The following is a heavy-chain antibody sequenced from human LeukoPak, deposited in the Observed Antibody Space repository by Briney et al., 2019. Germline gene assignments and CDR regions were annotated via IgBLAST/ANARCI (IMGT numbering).Heavy chain of an antibody. CDR3: AKSGERWLQSAPSDY. J-gene: IGHJ4*02. V-gene: IGHV3-53*04. CDR1: GFTVSSNY. D-gene: IGHD5-24*01. CDR2: IYSGGST. Sequence: GGSLRLSCAASGFTVSSNYMSWVRQAPGKGLEWVSVIYSGGSTYYADSVKGRFTISRHNSKNTLYLQMNSLRAEDTAVYYCAKSGERWLQSAPSDYWGQGTLVTVSS.